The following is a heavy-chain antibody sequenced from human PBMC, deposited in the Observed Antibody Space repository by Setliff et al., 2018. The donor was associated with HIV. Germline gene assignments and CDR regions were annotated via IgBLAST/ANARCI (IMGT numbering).Heavy chain of an antibody. CDR1: GGSISSGAYY. D-gene: IGHD6-6*01. Sequence: PSETLSLTCTVSGGSISSGAYYWSWIRQHPGKGLEWIGYIYYSGSTYYNPSVKSRVTISADTSKNQFSLKLGSVTAADTALYYCASALSIAAPRVWGQGTLVTVSS. V-gene: IGHV4-31*03. CDR2: IYYSGST. CDR3: ASALSIAAPRV. J-gene: IGHJ4*02.